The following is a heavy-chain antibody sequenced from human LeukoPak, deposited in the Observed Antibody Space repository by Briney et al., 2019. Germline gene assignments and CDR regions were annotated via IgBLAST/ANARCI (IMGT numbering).Heavy chain of an antibody. V-gene: IGHV1-18*01. CDR2: ISAYNGNT. J-gene: IGHJ4*02. Sequence: ASVKVSCKASGYTFTSYGISWVRQAPGQGLEWMGWISAYNGNTNYAQKLQGRVTMTTDTSTSTAYMELRSLRSDDTAVYYCARQKPSTFRQYGRGRPFDYWGQGTLVTVSS. D-gene: IGHD4-11*01. CDR3: ARQKPSTFRQYGRGRPFDY. CDR1: GYTFTSYG.